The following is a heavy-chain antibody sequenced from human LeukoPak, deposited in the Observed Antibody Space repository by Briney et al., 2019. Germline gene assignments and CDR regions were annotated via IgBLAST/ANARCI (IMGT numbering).Heavy chain of an antibody. V-gene: IGHV3-15*01. CDR3: PTWHYGDPDFYYGMDV. J-gene: IGHJ6*01. CDR2: LKRKRDGATT. CDR1: GFPFKNPW. Sequence: NPGGPLTLPCAPSGFPFKNPWMRWAPQPPGKGREWVGCLKRKRDGATTVYDAPVQGRYIISRDDSKNMLFLQMNSLKTEDTAVYYCPTWHYGDPDFYYGMDVWGQGTTVTVSS. D-gene: IGHD4-17*01.